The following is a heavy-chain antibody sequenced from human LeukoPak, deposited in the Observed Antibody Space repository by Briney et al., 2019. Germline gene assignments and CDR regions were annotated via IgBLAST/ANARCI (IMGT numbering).Heavy chain of an antibody. D-gene: IGHD3-22*01. Sequence: GGSLRLSCAASGFTFSSYWMSWVRQAPGKGLEWVANIKQDGSEKYYVDSVKGRFTISRDNAKNSLYLQMNSLRAEDTAVYYCARDTRGYYDSSGYPDAFDIWGQGTMVTVSS. CDR3: ARDTRGYYDSSGYPDAFDI. V-gene: IGHV3-7*03. CDR1: GFTFSSYW. CDR2: IKQDGSEK. J-gene: IGHJ3*02.